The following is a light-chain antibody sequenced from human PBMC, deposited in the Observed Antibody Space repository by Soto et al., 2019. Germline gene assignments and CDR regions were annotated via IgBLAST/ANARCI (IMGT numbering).Light chain of an antibody. CDR2: VNSDGSH. J-gene: IGLJ2*01. Sequence: QPVLTQSPSASASLGASVKLTCTLSSGHSRDAIAWHQQQPEKGPRYLMKVNSDGSHSKGDGIPDRFSGSSSGAERYLIISSLQSEDEADYYCQTWGTAIHVVFGRGTKLTVL. V-gene: IGLV4-69*01. CDR1: SGHSRDA. CDR3: QTWGTAIHVV.